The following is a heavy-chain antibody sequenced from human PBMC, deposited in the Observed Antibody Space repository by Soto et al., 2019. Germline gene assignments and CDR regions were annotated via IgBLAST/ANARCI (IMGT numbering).Heavy chain of an antibody. Sequence: GASVKVSCKASGYTFTSYYMHWVRQAPGQGLEWMGIINPSGGSTSYAQKFQGRVTMTRDTSTSTVYMELSSLRSEDTAVYYCARDPDPPYYDFWSGTQRNGNWFDPWGQGTLVTVSS. CDR2: INPSGGST. D-gene: IGHD3-3*01. V-gene: IGHV1-46*01. J-gene: IGHJ5*02. CDR1: GYTFTSYY. CDR3: ARDPDPPYYDFWSGTQRNGNWFDP.